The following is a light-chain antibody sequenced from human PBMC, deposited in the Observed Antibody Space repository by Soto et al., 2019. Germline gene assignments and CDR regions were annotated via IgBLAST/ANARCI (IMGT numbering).Light chain of an antibody. CDR3: QQYGSSPQDT. J-gene: IGKJ5*01. V-gene: IGKV3-20*01. CDR2: GAS. CDR1: QSVSSSY. Sequence: EIVLTQSPGTLSLSPGERATLSCRASQSVSSSYLAWYQQKPGQAPRLLIYGASSRATGIPDRFSGSGSGTDFTLTISRLEPEDFAVYYCQQYGSSPQDTFGQVTRLEIK.